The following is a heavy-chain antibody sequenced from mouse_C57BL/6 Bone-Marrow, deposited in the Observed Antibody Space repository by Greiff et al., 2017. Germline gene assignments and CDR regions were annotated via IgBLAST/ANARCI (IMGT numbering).Heavy chain of an antibody. D-gene: IGHD1-1*01. Sequence: EVQVVESGGGLVKPGGSLKLSCAASGFTFSSYAMSWVRQTPEKRLEWVATISDGGSYTYYTDNVKGRFTISRDNAKNNLYLQMSQLKSEDTAMYYCAREILRYAMDYWCQGTSVTVSS. V-gene: IGHV5-4*01. J-gene: IGHJ4*01. CDR3: AREILRYAMDY. CDR1: GFTFSSYA. CDR2: ISDGGSYT.